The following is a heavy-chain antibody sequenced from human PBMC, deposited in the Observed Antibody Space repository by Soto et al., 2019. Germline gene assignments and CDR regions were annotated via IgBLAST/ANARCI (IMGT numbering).Heavy chain of an antibody. CDR3: ARDSLNYGYDILIGYYYYGMDV. CDR2: ISAYNGNT. V-gene: IGHV1-18*01. D-gene: IGHD3-9*01. Sequence: ASVKVSCKASGYTFTSYGISWVRQAPGQGLEWMGWISAYNGNTNYAQKLQGRVTMTTDTSTSTAYMELRSLRSDDTAVYYCARDSLNYGYDILIGYYYYGMDVWGQGTTVTVSS. J-gene: IGHJ6*02. CDR1: GYTFTSYG.